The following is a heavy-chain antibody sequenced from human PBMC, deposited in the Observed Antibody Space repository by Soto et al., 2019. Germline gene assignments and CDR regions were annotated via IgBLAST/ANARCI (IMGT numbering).Heavy chain of an antibody. J-gene: IGHJ6*02. CDR1: GYTFTSYD. Sequence: ASVNVSCKASGYTFTSYDINWVRQATGQGLEWMGWMNPNSGNTGYAQKFQGRVTMTRNTSISTAYMELSSLRSEDTAVYYCARGFGRQSVVDVWGQGTTVTVSS. CDR3: ARGFGRQSVVDV. CDR2: MNPNSGNT. D-gene: IGHD3-16*01. V-gene: IGHV1-8*01.